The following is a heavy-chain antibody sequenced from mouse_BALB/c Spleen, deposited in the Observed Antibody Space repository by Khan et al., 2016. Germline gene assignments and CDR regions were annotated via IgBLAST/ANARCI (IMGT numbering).Heavy chain of an antibody. CDR1: GFNIKDTY. J-gene: IGHJ3*01. D-gene: IGHD2-4*01. CDR3: ARAYYDDWFAY. V-gene: IGHV14-3*02. Sequence: EVQLQESGAELVKPGASVKLSCTASGFNIKDTYMHWVKQRPEQGLEWIGKIDPANGNTKYDPNFQGKATITADTSSNTAYLQLSSLTSEDTAVYYCARAYYDDWFAYWGQGTLVTVSA. CDR2: IDPANGNT.